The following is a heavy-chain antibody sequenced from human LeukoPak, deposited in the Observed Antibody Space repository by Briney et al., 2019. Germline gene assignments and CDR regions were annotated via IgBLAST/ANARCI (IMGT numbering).Heavy chain of an antibody. D-gene: IGHD5-24*01. J-gene: IGHJ4*02. V-gene: IGHV3-48*03. CDR1: GFSFSSYE. CDR2: ISNSGSTI. Sequence: PGGSLRLSCAASGFSFSSYEMNCVRQAPGKGLEWVSYISNSGSTIYYADSVKGRFTISRDNAKNSLYLQMNSLRAEDTAVYYCARKMTTLNRFSGDYWGQGTLVTVSS. CDR3: ARKMTTLNRFSGDY.